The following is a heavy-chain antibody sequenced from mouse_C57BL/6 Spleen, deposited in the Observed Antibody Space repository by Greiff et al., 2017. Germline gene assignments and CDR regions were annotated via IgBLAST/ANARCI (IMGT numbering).Heavy chain of an antibody. CDR1: GFTFSSYA. J-gene: IGHJ1*03. CDR3: TRVYGSSYGYFDV. CDR2: FSSGGDYI. V-gene: IGHV5-9-1*02. D-gene: IGHD1-1*01. Sequence: EVKLLQSGAGLVKPGGSLKLSCAASGFTFSSYAMSWVRQTPEKRLEWVAYFSSGGDYIYYADNVKGRFTISRDNARNTLYLQMSSLKSEDTAMYDCTRVYGSSYGYFDVWGTGTTVTVSS.